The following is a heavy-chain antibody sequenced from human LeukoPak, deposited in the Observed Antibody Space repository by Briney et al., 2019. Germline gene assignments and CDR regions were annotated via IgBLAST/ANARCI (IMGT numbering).Heavy chain of an antibody. CDR1: GFNFSDHY. CDR2: INSSGGTN. Sequence: SGGSLRLSCAASGFNFSDHYMSWIRQAPGKGLEWVSYINSSGGTNYYADSVKGRFTISRDNAKNSLYLQMNSLRAEDTAVYYCARDRQPRRYLGFDNWGQGTLVTVPS. J-gene: IGHJ4*02. CDR3: ARDRQPRRYLGFDN. D-gene: IGHD1-1*01. V-gene: IGHV3-11*01.